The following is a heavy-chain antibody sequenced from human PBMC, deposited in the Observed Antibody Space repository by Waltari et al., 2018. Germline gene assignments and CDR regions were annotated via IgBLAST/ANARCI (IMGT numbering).Heavy chain of an antibody. Sequence: EVQLVESGGGLIQPGGSLRLSCAASGFSVSNSYVSWVRQAPGKGLEWLSFIYGVDSTLYVDSVKGRFTVSRDNSKNTVHLQMNSVRVDDTAVYYCATFSNWVHDTFDIWGQGTLVSVSS. CDR3: ATFSNWVHDTFDI. V-gene: IGHV3-53*01. J-gene: IGHJ3*02. CDR2: IYGVDST. D-gene: IGHD3-16*01. CDR1: GFSVSNSY.